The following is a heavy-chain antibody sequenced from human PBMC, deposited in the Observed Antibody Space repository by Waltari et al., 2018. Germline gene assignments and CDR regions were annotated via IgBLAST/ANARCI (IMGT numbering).Heavy chain of an antibody. CDR2: ISASCGGT. D-gene: IGHD1-26*01. V-gene: IGHV3-23*04. J-gene: IGHJ4*02. Sequence: EVQLVESGGGLVQPGGSLRLSCAVSGFTFSRYAMSWGRQAPGQGLAWVSGISASCGGTYYAGSVKGRFTISRDNSKNTLYLQVNSLRVDDTAVYYGASELVAKFDSWGQGALVIVSS. CDR3: ASELVAKFDS. CDR1: GFTFSRYA.